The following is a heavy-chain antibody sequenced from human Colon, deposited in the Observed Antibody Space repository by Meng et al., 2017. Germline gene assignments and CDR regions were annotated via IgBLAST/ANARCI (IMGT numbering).Heavy chain of an antibody. Sequence: QVELQESGPGLVEPSGTLSLTCAGSGGSSSSSNYWSWVRQPPGKGLEWIGQIYLSGSPSYNPSLESRVTISVDKSKNQLSLRLTSVTTADTAIYYCARHGGWHFDYWGQGTLVTVSS. V-gene: IGHV4-4*02. CDR2: IYLSGSP. CDR3: ARHGGWHFDY. D-gene: IGHD6-19*01. CDR1: GGSSSSSNY. J-gene: IGHJ4*02.